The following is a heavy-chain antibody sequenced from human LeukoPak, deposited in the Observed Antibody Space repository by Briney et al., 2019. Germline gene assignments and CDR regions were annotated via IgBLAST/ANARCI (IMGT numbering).Heavy chain of an antibody. CDR1: GFTFSDYY. J-gene: IGHJ4*02. D-gene: IGHD1-26*01. V-gene: IGHV3-11*04. CDR3: ARVPGSRSPYYFDS. CDR2: ISSGGATI. Sequence: GGSLRLSCAASGFTFSDYYMSWVRQAPGKGLEWVSYISSGGATIKYAESVKGRFTISRDNAKNSLYLQMSSVRVENTAVYYCARVPGSRSPYYFDSWGQGALVTVSP.